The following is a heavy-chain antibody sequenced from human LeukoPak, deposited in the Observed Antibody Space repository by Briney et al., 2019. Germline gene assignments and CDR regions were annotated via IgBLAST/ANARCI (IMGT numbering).Heavy chain of an antibody. CDR3: ARGRRWFGERDGAFDI. V-gene: IGHV3-21*01. J-gene: IGHJ3*02. Sequence: KPGGSLRLSCAASGFTFSSYSMNWVHQAPGKGLEWVSSISSSSSYTYYADSVKGRFTISRDNAKNSLYLQMNSLRAEDTAVYYCARGRRWFGERDGAFDIWGQGTMVTVSS. D-gene: IGHD3-10*01. CDR2: ISSSSSYT. CDR1: GFTFSSYS.